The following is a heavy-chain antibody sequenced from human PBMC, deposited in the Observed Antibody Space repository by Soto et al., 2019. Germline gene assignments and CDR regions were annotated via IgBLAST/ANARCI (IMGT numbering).Heavy chain of an antibody. Sequence: GSLRLSCVASGLTFGSRAMTWVRQAPGEGLQWVSTITDTGGDAKYADSVRGRFVISRDNSKKTLYLQMTSLTAEDSAMYYCARGSTDSYPGSRIFDFWGRGTLVTVSS. CDR1: GLTFGSRA. V-gene: IGHV3-23*01. J-gene: IGHJ4*02. D-gene: IGHD3-10*01. CDR3: ARGSTDSYPGSRIFDF. CDR2: ITDTGGDA.